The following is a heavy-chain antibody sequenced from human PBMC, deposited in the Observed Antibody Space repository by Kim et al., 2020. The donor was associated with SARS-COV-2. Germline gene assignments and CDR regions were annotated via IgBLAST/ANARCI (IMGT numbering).Heavy chain of an antibody. V-gene: IGHV4-34*01. Sequence: SETLSLTCAVYGGSFSGYYWSWIRQPPGKGLEWIGEINHSGSTNYNPSLKSRVTISVDTSKNQFSLKLSSVTAADTAVYYCARAGKGCDDYWGQGTLVTVPS. D-gene: IGHD2-21*01. CDR2: INHSGST. CDR3: ARAGKGCDDY. CDR1: GGSFSGYY. J-gene: IGHJ4*02.